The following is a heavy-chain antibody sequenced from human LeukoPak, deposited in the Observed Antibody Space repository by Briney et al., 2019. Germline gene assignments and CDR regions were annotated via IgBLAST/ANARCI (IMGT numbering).Heavy chain of an antibody. CDR3: AKDRTYYSYFDY. D-gene: IGHD2/OR15-2a*01. J-gene: IGHJ4*02. V-gene: IGHV3-23*01. CDR1: GFTFSSYA. Sequence: PGGSLRLSCAASGFTFSSYAMSWVRQAPGKGLEWVSAISGSGGSTYYADTVKGRFTISRDNSKNTLYLQINSLRAEDTAVYYCAKDRTYYSYFDYWGQGTLVTVSS. CDR2: ISGSGGST.